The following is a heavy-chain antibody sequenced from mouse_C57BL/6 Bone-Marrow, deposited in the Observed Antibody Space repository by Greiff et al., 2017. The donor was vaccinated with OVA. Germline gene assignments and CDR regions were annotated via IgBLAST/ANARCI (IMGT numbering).Heavy chain of an antibody. CDR2: INPYNGDT. CDR3: AREESYYGSCYFDY. Sequence: VQLQQSGPELVKPGDSVKISCKASGYSFTGYFMNWVMQSHGKSLEWIGRINPYNGDTFYNQKFKGKATLTVDKSSSTAHMELRSLTSEDSAVYYCAREESYYGSCYFDYWGQGTTLTVSS. J-gene: IGHJ2*01. CDR1: GYSFTGYF. V-gene: IGHV1-20*01. D-gene: IGHD1-1*01.